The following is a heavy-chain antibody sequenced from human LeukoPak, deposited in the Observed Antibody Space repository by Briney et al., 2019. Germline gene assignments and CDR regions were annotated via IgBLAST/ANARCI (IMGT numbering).Heavy chain of an antibody. CDR3: TRNVDFRSGYGFDY. D-gene: IGHD3-3*01. CDR2: IRSKAYGGTT. J-gene: IGHJ4*02. V-gene: IGHV3-49*04. Sequence: PGGSLRLSCTASGFTFGDYAMSWVRQAPGKGLEWVGFIRSKAYGGTTEYAASVKGRFTISRDDSKSIAYLQMNSLKTEDTAVYYCTRNVDFRSGYGFDYWGQGTLVTVSS. CDR1: GFTFGDYA.